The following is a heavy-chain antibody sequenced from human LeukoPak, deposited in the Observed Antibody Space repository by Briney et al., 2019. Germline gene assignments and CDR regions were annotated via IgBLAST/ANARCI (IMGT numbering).Heavy chain of an antibody. J-gene: IGHJ4*02. Sequence: GGSLRLSCAASGFTFDDYAMHWVRQAPGKGLEWVSGISWNSGSIGYADSVKGRFTISRDNAKNSLYLQMNSLRAEDTALYYCARGGDTMIVVVPDYWGQGTLVTVSS. V-gene: IGHV3-9*01. CDR2: ISWNSGSI. D-gene: IGHD3-22*01. CDR1: GFTFDDYA. CDR3: ARGGDTMIVVVPDY.